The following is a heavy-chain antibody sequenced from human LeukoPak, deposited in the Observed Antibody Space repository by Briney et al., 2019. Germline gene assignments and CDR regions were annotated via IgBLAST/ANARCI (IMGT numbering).Heavy chain of an antibody. V-gene: IGHV3-23*01. J-gene: IGHJ4*02. CDR2: ISTSGTT. D-gene: IGHD3-22*01. CDR1: GFTFSSYA. CDR3: AKDLDSTGYYSYRY. Sequence: GGSLRLSCAASGFTFSSYAMNWVRQAPGKGLEWVSLISTSGTTHYADSVKGRFTISRDNSTNTLYLQMNSLRAEDTAVYYCAKDLDSTGYYSYRYWGQGTLVTVSS.